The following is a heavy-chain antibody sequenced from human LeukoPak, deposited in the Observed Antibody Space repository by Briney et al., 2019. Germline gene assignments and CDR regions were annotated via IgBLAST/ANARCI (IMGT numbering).Heavy chain of an antibody. V-gene: IGHV3-23*01. CDR1: GFTFSSYA. D-gene: IGHD3-16*01. J-gene: IGHJ3*02. CDR3: ATHAPVGEIGGDAFDI. CDR2: ISGSGGST. Sequence: GGSLRLSCAASGFTFSSYAMSWVRQAPGKGLEWVSAISGSGGSTYYADSVKGRFTISRDNSKNTLYLQMNSLRAEDTAVYYCATHAPVGEIGGDAFDIWGQGTMVTVSS.